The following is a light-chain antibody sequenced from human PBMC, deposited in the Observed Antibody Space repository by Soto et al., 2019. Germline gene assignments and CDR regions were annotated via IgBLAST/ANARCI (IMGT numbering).Light chain of an antibody. CDR3: AAWDDSLSVRYV. Sequence: QSVLTQPPSVSAAPGQRVTISCSGSSSNIGNNYVYWYQQRPGTAPRLLIYNNDQRPSGVPDRFSGSKSGTSASLAISGLRSEDEADYYCAAWDDSLSVRYVFGTGTKLTVL. CDR1: SSNIGNNY. CDR2: NND. V-gene: IGLV1-47*02. J-gene: IGLJ1*01.